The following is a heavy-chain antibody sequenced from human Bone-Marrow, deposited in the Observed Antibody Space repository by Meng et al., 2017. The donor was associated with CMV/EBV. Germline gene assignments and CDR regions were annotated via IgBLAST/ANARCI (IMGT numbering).Heavy chain of an antibody. D-gene: IGHD6-6*01. V-gene: IGHV4-4*02. J-gene: IGHJ5*02. Sequence: SETLSLTCAVSGGAISSSNWWSWVRQPPGKGLEWIGSIYYSGSTYYNPSLKSRVTISVDTSKNQFSLKLSSVTAADTAVYYCARGFRPYWFDPWGQGTLVTVSS. CDR3: ARGFRPYWFDP. CDR1: GGAISSSNW. CDR2: IYYSGST.